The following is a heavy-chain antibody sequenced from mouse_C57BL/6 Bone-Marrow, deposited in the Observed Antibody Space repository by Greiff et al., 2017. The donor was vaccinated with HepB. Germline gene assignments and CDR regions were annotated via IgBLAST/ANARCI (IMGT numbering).Heavy chain of an antibody. CDR3: ASHDYGLDY. CDR2: ISSGGSYT. J-gene: IGHJ2*01. CDR1: GFTFSSYG. V-gene: IGHV5-6*01. Sequence: EVKLVESGGDLVKPGGSLKLSCAASGFTFSSYGMSWVRQTPDKRLEWVATISSGGSYTYYPDSVKGRFTISRDNAKNTLYLHRSSLKSEDTAMYYCASHDYGLDYWGQGTTLTVSS. D-gene: IGHD2-4*01.